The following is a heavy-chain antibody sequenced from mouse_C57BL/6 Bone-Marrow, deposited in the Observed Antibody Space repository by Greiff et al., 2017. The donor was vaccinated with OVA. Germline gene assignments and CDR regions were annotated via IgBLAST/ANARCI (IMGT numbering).Heavy chain of an antibody. V-gene: IGHV1-61*01. Sequence: QVQLQQPGAELVRPGSSVKLSCKASGYTFTSYWMDWVKQRPGQGLEWIGNIYPSDSETHYNPKFKDKATLTVDKSSSTAYLQLSSLTSEDSAVYYCARRWLLRSWYFEVWGTGTTVTVSS. CDR2: IYPSDSET. CDR3: ARRWLLRSWYFEV. D-gene: IGHD2-3*01. CDR1: GYTFTSYW. J-gene: IGHJ1*03.